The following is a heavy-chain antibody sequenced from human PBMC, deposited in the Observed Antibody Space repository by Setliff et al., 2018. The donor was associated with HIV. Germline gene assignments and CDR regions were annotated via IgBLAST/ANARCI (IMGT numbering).Heavy chain of an antibody. CDR3: ARGGPTVAYGVDV. Sequence: SETLSLTCTVSGGSISSHYWSWIRQPPGKGLEWVGEINHSGSTNYNPSLKSRVTISLDTSKNQFSLKLNSVTAADTAIYYCARGGPTVAYGVDVWGQGTTVTVSS. J-gene: IGHJ6*02. D-gene: IGHD4-17*01. CDR2: INHSGST. V-gene: IGHV4-34*01. CDR1: GGSISSHY.